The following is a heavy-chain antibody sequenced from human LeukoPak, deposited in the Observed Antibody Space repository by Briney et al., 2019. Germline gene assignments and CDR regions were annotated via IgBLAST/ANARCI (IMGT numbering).Heavy chain of an antibody. CDR3: ARDGDMGDFDY. CDR2: ISSSGSTI. D-gene: IGHD3-16*01. Sequence: GGSLRLSRAASGFTFSDYYMSWTRQAPGKGLGWVSYISSSGSTIYYADSVKGRFTISRDNAKNSLYLQMNSLRAEDTAVYYCARDGDMGDFDYWGQGTLVTVSS. CDR1: GFTFSDYY. J-gene: IGHJ4*02. V-gene: IGHV3-11*01.